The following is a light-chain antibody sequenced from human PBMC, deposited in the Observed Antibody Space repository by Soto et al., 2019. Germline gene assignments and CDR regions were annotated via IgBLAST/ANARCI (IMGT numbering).Light chain of an antibody. J-gene: IGKJ1*01. V-gene: IGKV3-15*01. CDR2: GAS. Sequence: EIVVTQSPATLSVSPGKGVTLSCRASEYARSNIAWYQQRPGQAPRLLISGASARATGIPARFSGSGSGTEFTLIISSLQSEDSAVYYCHQYNSWPPTFGQGTKLEI. CDR1: EYARSN. CDR3: HQYNSWPPT.